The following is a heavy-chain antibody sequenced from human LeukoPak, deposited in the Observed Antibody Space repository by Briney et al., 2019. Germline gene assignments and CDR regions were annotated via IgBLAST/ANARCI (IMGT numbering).Heavy chain of an antibody. J-gene: IGHJ4*02. CDR2: ISGSGGST. Sequence: GGSLRLSCAASGFTFSSYAMSWVRQAPGKGLEWVSAISGSGGSTYYADSVKGRFTISRDNSKNTLYLQKNSLRAEDTAVYYCAKRASITIFGVVTPRLRSWLSPIDYWGQGTLVTVSS. V-gene: IGHV3-23*01. CDR3: AKRASITIFGVVTPRLRSWLSPIDY. D-gene: IGHD3-3*01. CDR1: GFTFSSYA.